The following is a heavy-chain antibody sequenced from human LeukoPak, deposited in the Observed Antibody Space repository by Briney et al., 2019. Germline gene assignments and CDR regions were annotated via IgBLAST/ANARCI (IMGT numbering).Heavy chain of an antibody. V-gene: IGHV4-59*01. CDR2: IYYSGST. J-gene: IGHJ4*02. CDR1: GGSISNYY. CDR3: ARRAAVTGSSWYFDY. Sequence: PSETLSLTCTVSGGSISNYYWSWIRQPPGKGLEWIGYIYYSGSTNYNPSLKSRVTISVDTSKNQFSLNLSSVTAADTAMYYCARRAAVTGSSWYFDYWAQGTLVTVSS. D-gene: IGHD6-19*01.